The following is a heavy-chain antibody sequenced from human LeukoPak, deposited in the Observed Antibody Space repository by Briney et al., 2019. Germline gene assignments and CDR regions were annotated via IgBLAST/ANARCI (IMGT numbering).Heavy chain of an antibody. D-gene: IGHD3-3*01. CDR3: ARGDSITIFGVVISQYNWFDP. J-gene: IGHJ5*02. Sequence: GSTSYAQKFQGRVTMTRDTSTSTVYMELSSLRSEDTAVYYCARGDSITIFGVVISQYNWFDPWGQGTLVTVSS. V-gene: IGHV1-46*01. CDR2: GST.